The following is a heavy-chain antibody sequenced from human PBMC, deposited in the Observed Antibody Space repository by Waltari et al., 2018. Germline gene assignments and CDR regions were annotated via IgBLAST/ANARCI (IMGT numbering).Heavy chain of an antibody. CDR2: ISGTTDGI. D-gene: IGHD2-21*02. CDR1: GFRFVTYG. CDR3: ATGGAYCFADCHSIH. Sequence: EVQVLGSGGGLVQPGGSLRLSCTASGFRFVTYGLGWVRKAPGKGLEWFATISGTTDGINYADSLKGRFTISRDNSKNTLYLQMNSLRVEDTAVYYCATGGAYCFADCHSIHWGQGTLVTVSS. J-gene: IGHJ4*02. V-gene: IGHV3-23*01.